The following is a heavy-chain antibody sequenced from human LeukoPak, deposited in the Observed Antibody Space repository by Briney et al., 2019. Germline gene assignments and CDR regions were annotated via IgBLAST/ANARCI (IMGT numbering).Heavy chain of an antibody. CDR1: GFTFNKYW. V-gene: IGHV3-7*01. J-gene: IGHJ4*02. CDR2: IKQDGSEK. D-gene: IGHD5-24*01. Sequence: GGSLRLSCAASGFTFNKYWLTWVRQAPGRGLEWVANIKQDGSEKYYVDSVKGRFTISRDNAKNSLYLQMNSLRAEDTAVYYCARFRDGYTNSFDYWGQGTLVTVSS. CDR3: ARFRDGYTNSFDY.